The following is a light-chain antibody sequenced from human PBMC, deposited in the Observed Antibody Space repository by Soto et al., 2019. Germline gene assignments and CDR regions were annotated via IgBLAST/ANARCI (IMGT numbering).Light chain of an antibody. V-gene: IGKV1-8*01. CDR2: AAS. CDR1: QGISSY. J-gene: IGKJ1*01. Sequence: IQMTRSPSPMSGSLGDRVTITCRASQGISSYLAWYQQKPGKAPKLLIYAASTLQSGVPSRFSGSGSGTDFTLTISCLQSEDFATYYCQQYYSYPPWTFGQGTKVDIK. CDR3: QQYYSYPPWT.